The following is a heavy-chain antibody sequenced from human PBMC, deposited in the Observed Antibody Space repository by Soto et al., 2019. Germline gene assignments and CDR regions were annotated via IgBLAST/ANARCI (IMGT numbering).Heavy chain of an antibody. V-gene: IGHV1-18*01. D-gene: IGHD2-8*01. J-gene: IGHJ4*02. Sequence: QVQLVQSVAEVKKPGASGKVSCKASGYTFTSYGISWVRQAPGHGLEWMGWISSYNGNTNDAQKLQGRVTMTTDTSTSTAYMELRSLRSDDTAVYYGAREPKPYGTKFDYWGQGTMVTVSS. CDR3: AREPKPYGTKFDY. CDR1: GYTFTSYG. CDR2: ISSYNGNT.